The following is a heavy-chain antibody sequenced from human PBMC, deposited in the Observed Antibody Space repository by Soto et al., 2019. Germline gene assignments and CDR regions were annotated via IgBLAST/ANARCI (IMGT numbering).Heavy chain of an antibody. Sequence: PGGSLRLSCAASGFTFSSFWMTWVRQAPGMGLEWVANIKQDGREKNYVESVKGRFTISRDNAKSSLYLQMNSLTAGDTAVYYCAKVSHDSNTDYWGQGTLVTVSS. J-gene: IGHJ4*02. V-gene: IGHV3-7*03. D-gene: IGHD3-22*01. CDR2: IKQDGREK. CDR1: GFTFSSFW. CDR3: AKVSHDSNTDY.